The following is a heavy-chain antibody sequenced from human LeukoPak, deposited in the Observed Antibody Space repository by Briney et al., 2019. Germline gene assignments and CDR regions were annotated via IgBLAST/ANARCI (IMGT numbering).Heavy chain of an antibody. D-gene: IGHD6-19*01. CDR3: ARHRDYGTGWYGFDY. CDR2: IYHSGST. J-gene: IGHJ4*02. Sequence: SETLSLTCAVSGGSISSSNWWSWVRQPPGKGLEWIGEIYHSGSTNYNPSLKSRVTISVDTSKNQFSLRLSSVTAADTAVYYCARHRDYGTGWYGFDYWGQGSLVTVSS. V-gene: IGHV4-4*02. CDR1: GGSISSSNW.